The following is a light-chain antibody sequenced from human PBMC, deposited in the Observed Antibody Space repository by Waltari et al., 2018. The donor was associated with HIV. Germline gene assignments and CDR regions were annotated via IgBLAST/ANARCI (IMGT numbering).Light chain of an antibody. Sequence: QSVLTQPPSASGTPGQRVTISCSGSRSNIGSNYVYWYQQLPGTAPKLMIYEVYHRPSGVSNRFSGSKSGDTAFLTISGLQAEDEAAYYCCSYAGSRTHWVFGGGTKLTVL. CDR3: CSYAGSRTHWV. CDR2: EVY. CDR1: RSNIGSNY. J-gene: IGLJ3*02. V-gene: IGLV1-47*01.